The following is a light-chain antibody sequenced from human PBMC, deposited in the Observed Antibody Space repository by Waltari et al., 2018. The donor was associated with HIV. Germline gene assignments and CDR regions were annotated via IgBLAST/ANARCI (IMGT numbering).Light chain of an antibody. CDR1: ETVNRNY. CDR2: GAS. Sequence: EIVLTQSPGTLSLSPGERATLSCWASETVNRNYLAWYQQKPGQASRLLIYGASSRATGIPDRFSGSGSGTGCTLTISRLESEDFAVYCCQQYGSSPGTVGQGTKLEIK. V-gene: IGKV3-20*01. J-gene: IGKJ2*01. CDR3: QQYGSSPGT.